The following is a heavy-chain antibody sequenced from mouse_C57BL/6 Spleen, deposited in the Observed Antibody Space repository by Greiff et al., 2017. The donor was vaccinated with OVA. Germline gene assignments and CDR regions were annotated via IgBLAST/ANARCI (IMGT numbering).Heavy chain of an antibody. CDR3: AREGYGFAY. J-gene: IGHJ3*01. CDR2: IDPSDSET. D-gene: IGHD2-2*01. V-gene: IGHV1-52*01. Sequence: QVQLQQPGAELVRPGSSVKLSCKASGYTFTSYWMHWVKQRPIQGLEWIGNIDPSDSETNYNQKFKDKATLTVDKSSSTAYMQLSSLTSEDSAVYYCAREGYGFAYWGKGTLVTVSA. CDR1: GYTFTSYW.